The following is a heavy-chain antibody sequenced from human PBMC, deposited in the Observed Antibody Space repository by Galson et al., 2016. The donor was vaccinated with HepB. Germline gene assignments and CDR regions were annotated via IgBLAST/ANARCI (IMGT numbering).Heavy chain of an antibody. D-gene: IGHD1-14*01. V-gene: IGHV3-7*01. J-gene: IGHJ4*02. CDR1: GFTFSNSW. CDR3: ASGRLSH. Sequence: GSLRLSCAASGFTFSNSWTNWVRQAPGKGLEPVALTKERGSEIYYADSVKGRFTISRDDANSALFLQMSGLRVEDTAVYYCASGRLSHWGQGILVTVSS. CDR2: TKERGSEI.